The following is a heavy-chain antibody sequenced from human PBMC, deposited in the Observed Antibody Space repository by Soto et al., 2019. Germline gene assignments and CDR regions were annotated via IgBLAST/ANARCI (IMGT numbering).Heavy chain of an antibody. CDR1: GFPFTTYG. V-gene: IGHV3-30*03. J-gene: IGHJ4*02. CDR3: VGGQYYFDY. D-gene: IGHD3-10*01. CDR2: ISYDGSNK. Sequence: QVQLVESGGGVVQPGRSLRLSCAASGFPFTTYGMHWVREGPGKGLEWVAVISYDGSNKFYADSVKGRFTISRDNSKNTLYLQMNSLRPEDTALYYCVGGQYYFDYRVQGTLVTVSS.